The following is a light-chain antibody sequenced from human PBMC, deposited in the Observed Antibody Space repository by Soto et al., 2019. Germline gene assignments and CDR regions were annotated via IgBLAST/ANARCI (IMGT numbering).Light chain of an antibody. CDR2: GAS. Sequence: DIQMTQSPSTLSASVGDRVTITCRASQSINSWLAWYQQKLGKAPKLLIYGASSLESGVPSKFSGSGSVTEFTLTIDSLQPDDFATYYCQQYSSSSPTFGQGTKLEIK. CDR3: QQYSSSSPT. V-gene: IGKV1-5*01. J-gene: IGKJ2*01. CDR1: QSINSW.